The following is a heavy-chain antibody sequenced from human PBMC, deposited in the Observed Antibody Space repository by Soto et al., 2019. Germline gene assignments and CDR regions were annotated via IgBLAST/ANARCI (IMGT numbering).Heavy chain of an antibody. CDR1: GFTFRNYG. D-gene: IGHD5-12*01. CDR2: ISDDGNNR. V-gene: IGHV3-30*03. CDR3: ARHRVGYRDVES. J-gene: IGHJ5*02. Sequence: GGSLRLSCAASGFTFRNYGMHWVRQAPGKGLEWVAVISDDGNNRYNAASVKGRFIISRDNSKNTLYLQMNSLRAEDTAVYYCARHRVGYRDVESWGQGTLVTVSS.